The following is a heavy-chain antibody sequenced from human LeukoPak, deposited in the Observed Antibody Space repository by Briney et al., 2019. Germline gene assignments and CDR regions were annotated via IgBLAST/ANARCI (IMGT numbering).Heavy chain of an antibody. D-gene: IGHD7-27*01. CDR2: IYYSGSP. CDR1: GGSISSSSYY. V-gene: IGHV4-39*01. J-gene: IGHJ4*02. CDR3: ARPRSHWGDPDY. Sequence: KTSETLSLTCTVSGGSISSSSYYWAWIRQPPGKGLEWIGSIYYSGSPYYNPSLKSRVTISVDTSKNQFSLKLSSVTAADTAVYYCARPRSHWGDPDYWGQGTLVTVSS.